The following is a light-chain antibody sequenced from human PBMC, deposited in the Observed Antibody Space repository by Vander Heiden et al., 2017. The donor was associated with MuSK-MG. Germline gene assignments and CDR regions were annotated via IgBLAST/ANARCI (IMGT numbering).Light chain of an antibody. V-gene: IGLV2-14*03. Sequence: QSPLPPPASVSASPRPSTTISCTGTNSDVGAYNYVSWYQQQPGKAPKLMIYDVSERPSGVSSRFSGSKSGNTASLTISGLQAEDEADYYCSSYTRSTTRVFGTGTKVTVL. CDR1: NSDVGAYNY. CDR2: DVS. J-gene: IGLJ1*01. CDR3: SSYTRSTTRV.